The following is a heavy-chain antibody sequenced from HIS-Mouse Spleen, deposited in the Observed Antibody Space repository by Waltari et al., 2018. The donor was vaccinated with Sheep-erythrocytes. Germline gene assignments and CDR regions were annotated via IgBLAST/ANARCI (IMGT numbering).Heavy chain of an antibody. CDR1: GLTFSSYG. CDR2: ISYDGSNK. D-gene: IGHD1-26*01. CDR3: AKDLVGATDY. Sequence: QVQLVESGGGVAQPGRALRLSCAAYGLTFSSYGMHWVRQAPGKGLEWVAVISYDGSNKYYADSVKGRFTISRDNSKNTLYLQMNSLRAEDTAVYYCAKDLVGATDYWGQGTLVTVSS. J-gene: IGHJ4*02. V-gene: IGHV3-30*18.